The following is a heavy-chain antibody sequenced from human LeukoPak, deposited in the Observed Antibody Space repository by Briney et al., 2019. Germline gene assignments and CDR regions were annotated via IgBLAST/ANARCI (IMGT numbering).Heavy chain of an antibody. Sequence: SSETLSLTCTVSGGSISSSDYHWGWIRQPPGKGLEWVGCIYYSGSTYYNPSLKSRVTISVDTSKNQFSLKLSSVTAADTAVYYCARHAYYDFWSGQTPLDYWGQGTLVTVSS. J-gene: IGHJ4*02. CDR3: ARHAYYDFWSGQTPLDY. V-gene: IGHV4-39*01. CDR1: GGSISSSDYH. D-gene: IGHD3-3*01. CDR2: IYYSGST.